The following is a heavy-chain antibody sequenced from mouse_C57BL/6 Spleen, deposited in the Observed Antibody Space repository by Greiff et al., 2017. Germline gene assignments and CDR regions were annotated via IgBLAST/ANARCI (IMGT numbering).Heavy chain of an antibody. Sequence: QVQLQQSGAELVKPGASVKISCKASGYAFSSYWMNWVKQRPGTGLEWIGQIYPGDGDTNYNGKFKGKATLTADKSSSTAYMQLSSLTSEDSAVYFCAREGRIYYAMDYWGQGTSVTVSS. CDR3: AREGRIYYAMDY. CDR1: GYAFSSYW. CDR2: IYPGDGDT. J-gene: IGHJ4*01. V-gene: IGHV1-80*01.